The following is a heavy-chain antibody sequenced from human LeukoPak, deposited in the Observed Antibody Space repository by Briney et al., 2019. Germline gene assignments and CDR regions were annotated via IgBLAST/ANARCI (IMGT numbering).Heavy chain of an antibody. CDR2: ISGGGGST. D-gene: IGHD4-17*01. CDR3: AKDIVRSMTTVPNPSDY. CDR1: GFTFSSYA. V-gene: IGHV3-23*01. Sequence: GGSLRLSCAASGFTFSSYAMSWVRQAPGKGLEWVSAISGGGGSTYYADSVKGRFTISRGNSKNTLYLQMNSLRAEDTAVYYCAKDIVRSMTTVPNPSDYWGQGTLVTVSS. J-gene: IGHJ4*02.